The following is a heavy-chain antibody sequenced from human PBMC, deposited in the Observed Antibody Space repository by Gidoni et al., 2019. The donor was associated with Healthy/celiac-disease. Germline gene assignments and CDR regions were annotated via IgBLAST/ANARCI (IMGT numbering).Heavy chain of an antibody. CDR2: IKSKTDGGTT. CDR3: TTDLTIVVVPAAMWRDAFDI. J-gene: IGHJ3*02. CDR1: GFTVSHAW. D-gene: IGHD2-2*01. Sequence: EVQLVESGGGLVKPGGSLRLSCAASGFTVSHAWMSWVRQAPGKGLEWVGRIKSKTDGGTTDYAAPVKGRFTISRDDSKNTLYLQMNSLKTEDTAVYYCTTDLTIVVVPAAMWRDAFDIWGQGTMVTVSS. V-gene: IGHV3-15*01.